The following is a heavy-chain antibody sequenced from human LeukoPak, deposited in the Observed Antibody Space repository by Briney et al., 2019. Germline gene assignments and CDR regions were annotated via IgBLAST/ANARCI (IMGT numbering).Heavy chain of an antibody. CDR3: ARDSSGWYYFDY. D-gene: IGHD6-19*01. J-gene: IGHJ4*02. CDR1: GGSISSSSYY. V-gene: IGHV4-39*07. CDR2: IYYSGST. Sequence: SETLSLTCTVSGGSISSSSYYWGWIRQPPGKGLEWIGSIYYSGSTYYNPSLKSRVTISVDTSKNQFSLKLSSVTAADTAVYYCARDSSGWYYFDYWGQGTLVTVSS.